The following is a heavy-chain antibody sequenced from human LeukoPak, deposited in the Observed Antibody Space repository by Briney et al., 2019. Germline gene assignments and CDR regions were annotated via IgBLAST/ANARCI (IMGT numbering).Heavy chain of an antibody. Sequence: GGSLRLSCAASGFTFSTNSMNCVRHPPGKGLEWVSYIISSSSSIYYANSVKGRLTISRDNATNSPYLQMNSLRAEDTAVYYCARDPYSGSYGKYYYYFMEVWGKGTTVTTSS. CDR2: IISSSSSI. CDR1: GFTFSTNS. V-gene: IGHV3-48*04. D-gene: IGHD1-26*01. CDR3: ARDPYSGSYGKYYYYFMEV. J-gene: IGHJ6*03.